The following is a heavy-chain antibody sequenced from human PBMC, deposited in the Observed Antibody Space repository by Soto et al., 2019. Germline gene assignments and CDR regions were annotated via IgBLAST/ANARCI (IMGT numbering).Heavy chain of an antibody. J-gene: IGHJ5*01. CDR1: GVTLRNYW. Sequence: GSLSLSCTASGVTLRNYWMHWVRQAPGKGLVRVSRINSAESNIKYAYSVKGRFSISRYNARKTLYLQMESLKIEDTAVYYCVTYSWNYNISSGESGDRGSMGSVSS. V-gene: IGHV3-74*03. CDR3: VTYSWNYNISSGES. CDR2: INSAESNI. D-gene: IGHD1-7*01.